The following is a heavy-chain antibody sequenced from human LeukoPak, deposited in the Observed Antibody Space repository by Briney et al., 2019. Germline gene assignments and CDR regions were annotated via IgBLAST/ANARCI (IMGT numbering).Heavy chain of an antibody. J-gene: IGHJ4*02. V-gene: IGHV4-34*01. CDR3: ARGLGGNYFDY. CDR1: GTSFSDYY. CDR2: INHSGYT. Sequence: SETLSLTCAVYGTSFSDYYWSWLRQPPGKGLEWIGDINHSGYTNYNPSLKSQVTISVDTSKNQFSLKLSSVTAADTAVYYCARGLGGNYFDYWGQGTLVTVSS.